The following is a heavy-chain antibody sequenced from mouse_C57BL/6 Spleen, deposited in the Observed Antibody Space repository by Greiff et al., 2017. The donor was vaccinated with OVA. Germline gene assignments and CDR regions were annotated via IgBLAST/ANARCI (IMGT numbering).Heavy chain of an antibody. CDR2: INPNNGGT. CDR1: GYTFTDYY. V-gene: IGHV1-26*01. D-gene: IGHD6-1*01. Sequence: EVKLQQSGPELVKPGASVKISCKASGYTFTDYYMNWVKQSHGKSLEWIGDINPNNGGTSYTQKFKGKATLTVDKSSSTAYMELRSLTSEDSAVYYCASPEGLARTGFAYWGQGTLVTVSA. J-gene: IGHJ3*01. CDR3: ASPEGLARTGFAY.